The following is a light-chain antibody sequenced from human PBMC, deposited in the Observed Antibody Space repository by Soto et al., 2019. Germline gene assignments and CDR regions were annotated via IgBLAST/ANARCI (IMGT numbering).Light chain of an antibody. CDR2: AAS. Sequence: IQMTQSPASLSASVGDRVTITCRASQSISSYLNWYQQKPGKAPKLLIYAASSLQSGVPSRFSGSGSGTDFTLTISSLQAEDVAVYYCQQYYTSWWSFGQVNKVDIK. V-gene: IGKV1-39*01. CDR1: QSISSY. J-gene: IGKJ1*01. CDR3: QQYYTSWWS.